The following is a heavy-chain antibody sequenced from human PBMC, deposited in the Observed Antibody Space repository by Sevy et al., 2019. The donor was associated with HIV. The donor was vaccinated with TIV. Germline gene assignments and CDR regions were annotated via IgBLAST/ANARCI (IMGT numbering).Heavy chain of an antibody. CDR2: INSNNNGT. Sequence: ASVKVSCKASGYTFTDYFMHWVRQAPGQGLEWMGWINSNNNGTNYAQKFQGRVTMTRDTSINTAYMELRGLRYDDTAVYYCARAGRYCSTSSCYLGYYAIDVRGQGTTVTVSS. D-gene: IGHD2-2*01. V-gene: IGHV1-2*02. CDR3: ARAGRYCSTSSCYLGYYAIDV. J-gene: IGHJ6*02. CDR1: GYTFTDYF.